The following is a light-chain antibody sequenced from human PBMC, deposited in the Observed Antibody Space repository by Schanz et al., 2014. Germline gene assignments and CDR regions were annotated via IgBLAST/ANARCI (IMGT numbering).Light chain of an antibody. V-gene: IGLV2-11*01. CDR2: DVS. CDR1: SSDVGGYNH. J-gene: IGLJ3*02. Sequence: QSVLTQPRSVSGSPGQSVTISCTGTSSDVGGYNHVSWYQQHPGKAPKLMIYDVSKRPSGVRDRFSGSKSNNTASLTVSGLQAEDEADYYCCSYAGSSWVFGGGTKLTVL. CDR3: CSYAGSSWV.